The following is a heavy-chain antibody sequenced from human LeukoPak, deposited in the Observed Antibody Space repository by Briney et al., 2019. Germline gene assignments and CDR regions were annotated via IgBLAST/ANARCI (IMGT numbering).Heavy chain of an antibody. CDR3: ARVAGIAAAGASYYFDY. Sequence: PGGSLRLPCAASGFTFSSYSMNWVRQAPGKGLEWVSYISSSSSTIYYADSVKGRFTISRDNAKNSLYLQMNSLRAEDTAVYYCARVAGIAAAGASYYFDYWGQGTLVTVSS. CDR1: GFTFSSYS. D-gene: IGHD6-13*01. V-gene: IGHV3-48*01. CDR2: ISSSSSTI. J-gene: IGHJ4*02.